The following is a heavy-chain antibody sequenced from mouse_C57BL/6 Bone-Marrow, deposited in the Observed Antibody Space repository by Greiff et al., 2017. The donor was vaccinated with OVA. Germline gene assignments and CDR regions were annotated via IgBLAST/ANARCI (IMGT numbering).Heavy chain of an antibody. V-gene: IGHV1-61*01. CDR2: IYPSDSET. CDR1: GYTFTSYW. J-gene: IGHJ2*01. Sequence: QVQLQQPGAELVRPGSSVKLSCKASGYTFTSYWMDWVKQRPGQGLEWIGNIYPSDSETHYNQKFKDKATLTVDKSSSTAYMQLSSLTSEDSAVYYCARSPAQAPYCFDDWGQGTTLTVSS. CDR3: ARSPAQAPYCFDD. D-gene: IGHD3-2*02.